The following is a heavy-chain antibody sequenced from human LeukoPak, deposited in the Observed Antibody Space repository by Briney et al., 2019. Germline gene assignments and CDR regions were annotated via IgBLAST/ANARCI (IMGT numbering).Heavy chain of an antibody. CDR2: ISRSSSTI. V-gene: IGHV3-48*02. J-gene: IGHJ4*02. CDR1: GFTFSSYS. CDR3: ARGFGSGTVFDY. D-gene: IGHD3-10*01. Sequence: PGGSLRLSCAASGFTFSSYSMNWVRQAPGKGLEWVSYISRSSSTIYYADSVKGRFTISRDSAQNSLYLQMNSLRDEDTAVYYCARGFGSGTVFDYWGQGTLVTVSS.